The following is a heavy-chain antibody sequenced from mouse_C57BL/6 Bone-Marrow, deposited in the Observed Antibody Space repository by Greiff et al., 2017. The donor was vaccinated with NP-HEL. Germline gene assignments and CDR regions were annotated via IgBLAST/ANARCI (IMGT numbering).Heavy chain of an antibody. CDR3: ARWGYYGSRGDYYAMDY. CDR2: INPNNGGT. Sequence: VQLQQSGPELVKPGASVKMSCKASGYTFTDYNMHWVKQSHGKSLEWIGYINPNNGGTSYNQKFKGKATLTVNKSSSTAYMELRSLTSEDSAVYYCARWGYYGSRGDYYAMDYWGQGTSVTVSS. D-gene: IGHD1-1*01. CDR1: GYTFTDYN. V-gene: IGHV1-22*01. J-gene: IGHJ4*01.